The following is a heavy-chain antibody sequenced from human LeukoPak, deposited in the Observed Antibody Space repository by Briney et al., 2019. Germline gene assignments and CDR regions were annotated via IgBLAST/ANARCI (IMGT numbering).Heavy chain of an antibody. Sequence: GGSLRLSCAASESTFDDYAMHWVRQAPGKGLEWVSGISWNSGTIAYADSVKGRFTISRDNAKNSLYLQMNSLRADDTALYYCASQPSFGHLLSGFHFDYWGQGTLVTVSS. J-gene: IGHJ4*02. D-gene: IGHD3-16*01. CDR2: ISWNSGTI. CDR1: ESTFDDYA. CDR3: ASQPSFGHLLSGFHFDY. V-gene: IGHV3-9*01.